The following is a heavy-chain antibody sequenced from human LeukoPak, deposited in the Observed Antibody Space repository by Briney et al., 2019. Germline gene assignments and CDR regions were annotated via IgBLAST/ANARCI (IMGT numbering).Heavy chain of an antibody. D-gene: IGHD4-11*01. Sequence: ASVKVSCKATGYTFTSYYMHWVRQAPGQGLEWMGIINPSGGSTSYAQKFQGRVTMTRDMSTSTVYMELSSLRSEDTAVYYCARDTKRMTTASFDYWGQGTLFTVSS. V-gene: IGHV1-46*01. CDR2: INPSGGST. CDR1: GYTFTSYY. CDR3: ARDTKRMTTASFDY. J-gene: IGHJ4*02.